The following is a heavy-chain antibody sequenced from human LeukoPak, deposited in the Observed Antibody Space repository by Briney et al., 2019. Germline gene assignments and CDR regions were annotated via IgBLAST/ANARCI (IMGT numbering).Heavy chain of an antibody. D-gene: IGHD2-2*01. V-gene: IGHV4-4*07. CDR1: GASITAHS. CDR3: ARDMVSTWPYFYSYYYMDV. CDR2: IHGNGST. J-gene: IGHJ6*03. Sequence: SETLSLTCTVSGASITAHSWNWIRQTAGKGLEWIGRIHGNGSTNYIPSLKSRVTMSLDTSKSQFSLKLPSVPAADTALYYCARDMVSTWPYFYSYYYMDVWGQGTTVAVSS.